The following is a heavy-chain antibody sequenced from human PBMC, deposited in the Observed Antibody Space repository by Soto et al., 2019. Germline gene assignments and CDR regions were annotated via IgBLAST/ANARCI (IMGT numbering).Heavy chain of an antibody. CDR3: ARERQWGPLPY. Sequence: QVQLVQSGAEVKKPGASMKVSCKASGYTFTNYGITRVRQAPGQGLEWMGWVSAYNRNTNYAQKFQDRVTMTTHTSTNTAYMELRSLRSDDTAVYFCARERQWGPLPYGGQGTLVTVSS. J-gene: IGHJ4*02. V-gene: IGHV1-18*01. CDR1: GYTFTNYG. D-gene: IGHD1-26*01. CDR2: VSAYNRNT.